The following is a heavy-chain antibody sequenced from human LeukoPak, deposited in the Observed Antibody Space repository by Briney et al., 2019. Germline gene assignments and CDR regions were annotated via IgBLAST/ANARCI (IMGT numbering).Heavy chain of an antibody. CDR2: INPNSGGT. CDR3: AAYYYDSSGSRPDY. V-gene: IGHV1-2*02. J-gene: IGHJ4*02. D-gene: IGHD3-22*01. CDR1: GYTFTGYY. Sequence: ASVKVSCKASGYTFTGYYMHWVRQAPGQGLEWMGWINPNSGGTNYAQKFQGRVTMTRDTSISTAYMELSRLRSDDTAVYYCAAYYYDSSGSRPDYWGQGTLVTVSS.